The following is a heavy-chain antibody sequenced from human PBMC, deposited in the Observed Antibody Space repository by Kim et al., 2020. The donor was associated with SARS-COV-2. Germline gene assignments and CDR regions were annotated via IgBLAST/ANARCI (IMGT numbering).Heavy chain of an antibody. CDR2: IKQDGSEK. CDR1: GFTFSSYW. V-gene: IGHV3-7*01. D-gene: IGHD3-3*01. J-gene: IGHJ5*02. CDR3: ARVVTIFGEVGWFDP. Sequence: GGSLRLSCAASGFTFSSYWMSWVRQAPGKGLEWVANIKQDGSEKYYVDSVKGRFTISRDNAKNSLYLQMNSLRAEDTAVYYCARVVTIFGEVGWFDPWGQGTLVTVSS.